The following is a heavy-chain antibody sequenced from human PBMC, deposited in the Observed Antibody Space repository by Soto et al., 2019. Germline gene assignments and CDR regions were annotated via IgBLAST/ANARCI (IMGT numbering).Heavy chain of an antibody. Sequence: QVQLVQSGAEVKKPGASVKVSCKASGYTFTSYGISWVRQAPGQGLEWMGWISAYNGNTNYAQKLQGRITMTTVTHTSTAYMELRSLRSDDTAVYYCARDPVAGNGGDWFDPWGQGTLVTVSS. V-gene: IGHV1-18*01. D-gene: IGHD6-19*01. J-gene: IGHJ5*02. CDR1: GYTFTSYG. CDR3: ARDPVAGNGGDWFDP. CDR2: ISAYNGNT.